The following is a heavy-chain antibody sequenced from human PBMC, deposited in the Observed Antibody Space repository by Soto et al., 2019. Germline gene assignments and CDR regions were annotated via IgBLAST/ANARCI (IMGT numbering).Heavy chain of an antibody. V-gene: IGHV3-23*01. J-gene: IGHJ4*02. D-gene: IGHD3-9*01. Sequence: GGSLRLSCAASGFIFNNYAMSWVRQAPGKGLEWVSFISAGGGSPNYADSVKGRFTISRDNSKNMVYLQMNSLRAEDTAVYYCAKDGDFYDVVTGYYLTGHYFDYWGQGTPVTVYS. CDR3: AKDGDFYDVVTGYYLTGHYFDY. CDR2: ISAGGGSP. CDR1: GFIFNNYA.